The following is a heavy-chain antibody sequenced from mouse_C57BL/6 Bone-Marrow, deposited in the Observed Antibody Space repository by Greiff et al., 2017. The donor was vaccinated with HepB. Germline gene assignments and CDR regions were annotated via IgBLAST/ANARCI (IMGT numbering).Heavy chain of an antibody. V-gene: IGHV1-59*01. CDR3: ARSPFIPTVVATTGTRAWFAY. CDR1: GYTFTSYW. CDR2: IDPSDSYT. J-gene: IGHJ3*01. D-gene: IGHD1-1*01. Sequence: QVQLQQPGAELVRPGTSVKLSCKASGYTFTSYWMHWVKQRPGQGLEWIGVIDPSDSYTNYNQKFKGKATLTVDTSSSTAYMQLSSLTSEDSAVYYCARSPFIPTVVATTGTRAWFAYWGQGTLVTVSA.